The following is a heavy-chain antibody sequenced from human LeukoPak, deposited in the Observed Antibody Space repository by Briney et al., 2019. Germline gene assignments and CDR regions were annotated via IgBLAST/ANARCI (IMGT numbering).Heavy chain of an antibody. D-gene: IGHD6-19*01. V-gene: IGHV3-48*04. CDR2: ISTIDSII. CDR3: ASLYSRYSSGWYSDY. J-gene: IGHJ4*02. CDR1: DFTFSSYS. Sequence: PGGSLRLSCAASDFTFSSYSINWVRQAPGKGLEWVSYISTIDSIIYYADSVRGRFTISRDNAKNSLYLQMNSLRAEDTAVYYCASLYSRYSSGWYSDYWGQGTLVTVSS.